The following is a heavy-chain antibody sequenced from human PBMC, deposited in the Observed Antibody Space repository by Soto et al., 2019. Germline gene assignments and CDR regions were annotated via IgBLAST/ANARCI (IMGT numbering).Heavy chain of an antibody. CDR1: GYTFTSYG. CDR3: ARGLVGATLDFYYGMDV. CDR2: ISAYNGNT. Sequence: ASVKVSCKASGYTFTSYGISWVRQAPGQGLEWMGWISAYNGNTNYAQKLQGRVTMTTDTSTSTAYMELRSLRSDDTAVYYCARGLVGATLDFYYGMDVWGQGTTVTVSS. D-gene: IGHD1-26*01. J-gene: IGHJ6*02. V-gene: IGHV1-18*01.